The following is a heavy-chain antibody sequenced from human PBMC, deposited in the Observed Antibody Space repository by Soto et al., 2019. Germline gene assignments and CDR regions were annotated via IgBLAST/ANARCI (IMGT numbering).Heavy chain of an antibody. J-gene: IGHJ3*02. V-gene: IGHV4-4*07. CDR3: ATTTRSIEARPDSRLAFDI. Sequence: QVQLQESGPGLVKPSETLSLTCTVSGGSISSYYWSWIRQPAGKGLEWIGRIYTSGSTNYNPSLKSRVTMSVDTSKNQFSLKLSSVTAADTAVYYCATTTRSIEARPDSRLAFDIWGQGTMVTVSS. D-gene: IGHD6-6*01. CDR1: GGSISSYY. CDR2: IYTSGST.